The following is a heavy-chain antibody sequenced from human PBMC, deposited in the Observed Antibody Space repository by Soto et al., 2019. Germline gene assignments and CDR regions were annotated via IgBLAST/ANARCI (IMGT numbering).Heavy chain of an antibody. CDR3: ARGGIQLWLVPRPFDY. D-gene: IGHD5-18*01. CDR1: GGSFSGFY. CDR2: INHSGST. V-gene: IGHV4-34*01. Sequence: QVQLQQWGAGLLKPSETLSLTCAVYGGSFSGFYWSWIRQPPGKGLEWIGEINHSGSTNYNPSLKSRVTISVDTSKNQCSLKLSSVTAADTAVYYCARGGIQLWLVPRPFDYWGQGTLVTVSS. J-gene: IGHJ4*02.